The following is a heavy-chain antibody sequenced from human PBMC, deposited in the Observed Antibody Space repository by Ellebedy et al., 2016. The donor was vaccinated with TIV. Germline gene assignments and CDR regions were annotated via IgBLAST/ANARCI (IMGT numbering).Heavy chain of an antibody. D-gene: IGHD1-26*01. CDR1: GFTFYIDA. V-gene: IGHV3-23*01. CDR2: INGRGGRT. CDR3: AKWSGSYFY. Sequence: GESLKISCAASGFTFYIDAMIRVRQAPGKGLEWVSSINGRGGRTFYADSVKARFTISRDNSKNTLYLQMNLLRAEDTAVYYCAKWSGSYFYWGQGTLVTVSS. J-gene: IGHJ4*02.